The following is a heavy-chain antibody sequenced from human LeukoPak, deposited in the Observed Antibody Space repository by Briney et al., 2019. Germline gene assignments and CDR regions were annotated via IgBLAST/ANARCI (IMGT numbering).Heavy chain of an antibody. V-gene: IGHV4-59*01. CDR2: IYYSGST. CDR3: ARGVYTMVRGVIGWFDP. J-gene: IGHJ5*02. D-gene: IGHD3-10*01. CDR1: GGSISSYY. Sequence: PSETLSLTCTVSGGSISSYYWSWIRQPPGKGLEWIGYIYYSGSTNYNPSLRSRVTIAVDTSKNQFPLKLSSVTAADPAVYYCARGVYTMVRGVIGWFDPWGQGPLVNVSS.